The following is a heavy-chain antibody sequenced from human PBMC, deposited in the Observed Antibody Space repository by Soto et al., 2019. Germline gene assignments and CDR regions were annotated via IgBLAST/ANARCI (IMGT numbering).Heavy chain of an antibody. CDR2: ISGSGSST. CDR3: ASRSSGWYFDY. CDR1: GFTFSSYA. D-gene: IGHD6-19*01. Sequence: EVQLLESGGGLVQPGGSLRLSCAASGFTFSSYAMNWVRQAPGKGLEWVSVISGSGSSTYYADSVKGRFTISRDNSKNTLDLHMNSRRAEDTAVSYCASRSSGWYFDYWGQGTLVTVSS. V-gene: IGHV3-23*01. J-gene: IGHJ4*02.